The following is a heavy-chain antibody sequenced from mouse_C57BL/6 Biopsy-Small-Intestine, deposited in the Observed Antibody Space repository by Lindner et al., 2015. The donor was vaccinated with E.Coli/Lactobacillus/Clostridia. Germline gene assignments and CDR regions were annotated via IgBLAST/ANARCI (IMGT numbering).Heavy chain of an antibody. CDR3: ARDYYGGSYWYFDV. CDR1: GFSINSDCY. CDR2: TFYSGVT. Sequence: VQLQESGPSLVRPSQTLSLTCTVTGFSINSDCYWIWIRQFPGSKLEFIGYTFYSGVTYYNPFLESRTYITRDTSKNQFSLKLCSVTTEDSATYYCARDYYGGSYWYFDVWGAGTTVTVSS. V-gene: IGHV3-3*01. J-gene: IGHJ1*01. D-gene: IGHD1-1*01.